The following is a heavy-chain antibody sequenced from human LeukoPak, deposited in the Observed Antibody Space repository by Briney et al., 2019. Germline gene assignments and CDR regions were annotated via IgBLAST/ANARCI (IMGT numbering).Heavy chain of an antibody. CDR1: GFTFSSYS. CDR3: ARDGDYYDSSGPPRGLCDP. V-gene: IGHV3-21*01. J-gene: IGHJ5*02. D-gene: IGHD3-22*01. CDR2: ISSSSSYI. Sequence: GGSLRLSCAASGFTFSSYSMNWVRQAPGKGLEWVSSISSSSSYIYYADSVKGRFTISRDNAKNSLYLQMNSLRAEDTAVYYCARDGDYYDSSGPPRGLCDPWGQGPWSPSPQ.